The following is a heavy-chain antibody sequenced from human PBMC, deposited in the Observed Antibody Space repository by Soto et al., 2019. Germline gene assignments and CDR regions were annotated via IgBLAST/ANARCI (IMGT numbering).Heavy chain of an antibody. CDR1: GGSVRSNNW. J-gene: IGHJ6*02. Sequence: SETLSLTCAVPGGSVRSNNWWSWVRQSPGKGLEWIGEIYHSGSTNYNPSLKSRATISLDKAKNQFSLRLSSVTAADTAVYYCARSMTTVSFDYYYYYGVDVWGQGTTVTVSS. D-gene: IGHD4-4*01. CDR2: IYHSGST. V-gene: IGHV4-4*02. CDR3: ARSMTTVSFDYYYYYGVDV.